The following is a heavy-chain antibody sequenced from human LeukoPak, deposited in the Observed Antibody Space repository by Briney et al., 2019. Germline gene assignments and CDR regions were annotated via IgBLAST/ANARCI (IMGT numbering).Heavy chain of an antibody. CDR1: GYTITGYY. CDR3: ARLKPPKDY. J-gene: IGHJ4*02. Sequence: ASVKVSCKASGYTITGYYLHWVRQAPGQGLEWTGWINPNNGGANYAQRFQGRVTMTRDTSINTAYMELSGLKSDDTAVYYCARLKPPKDYWGQGTLVTVSS. CDR2: INPNNGGA. V-gene: IGHV1-2*02.